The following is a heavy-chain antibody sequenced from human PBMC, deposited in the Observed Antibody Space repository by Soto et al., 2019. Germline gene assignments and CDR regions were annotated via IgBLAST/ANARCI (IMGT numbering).Heavy chain of an antibody. CDR2: ISTYNGDT. Sequence: QVQLVQSGAEVKKPGASVKVSCKASGYTFTRSGISWVRQAPGQGLEWMGWISTYNGDTNYAQTFQGRVTMTTDTSTSTVHMEVRSLRSDDTAVYYCAREGVAPYYYYGMDVWVQGTAVTVSS. V-gene: IGHV1-18*01. J-gene: IGHJ6*02. CDR1: GYTFTRSG. D-gene: IGHD5-12*01. CDR3: AREGVAPYYYYGMDV.